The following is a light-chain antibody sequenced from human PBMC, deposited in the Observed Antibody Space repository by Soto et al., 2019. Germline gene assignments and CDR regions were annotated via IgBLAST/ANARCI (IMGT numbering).Light chain of an antibody. J-gene: IGKJ1*01. CDR2: GAS. CDR3: QQYAGSPWT. Sequence: EIVLTQSPCTLSFSPWESSTLSFMASQSVTSNYLAWFQQRPGQAPRLLIYGASIRATGIPDTFSGSGSGTDFTLTISRLEPEDFAVYYCQQYAGSPWTFGRGTKVDIK. V-gene: IGKV3-20*01. CDR1: QSVTSNY.